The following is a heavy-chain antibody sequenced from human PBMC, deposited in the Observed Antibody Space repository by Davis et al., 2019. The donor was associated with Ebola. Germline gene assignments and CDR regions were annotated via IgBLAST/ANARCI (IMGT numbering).Heavy chain of an antibody. CDR2: IYPGDSET. V-gene: IGHV5-51*01. J-gene: IGHJ6*02. CDR3: ARHVLDYYYGMDV. Sequence: GESLKISCQGSGYSFTSYSIGWVRQMPGKGLEWMGIIYPGDSETRYSPSFQGQVTISADKSISTAYLQWSSLKASDTAMYYCARHVLDYYYGMDVWGQGTTVTVSS. CDR1: GYSFTSYS.